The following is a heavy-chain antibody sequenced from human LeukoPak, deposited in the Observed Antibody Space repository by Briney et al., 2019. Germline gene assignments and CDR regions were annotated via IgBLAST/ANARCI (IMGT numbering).Heavy chain of an antibody. D-gene: IGHD3-10*01. CDR2: IDYIGST. CDR1: GGSFSSYY. J-gene: IGHJ4*02. CDR3: ARVRGTWFDY. Sequence: SETLSLTCTVSGGSFSSYYWNWIRQPPGKGLEWIGNIDYIGSTNYNSSLKSRLTISVDTSKNQFSLKLNSVTAADTAMYYCARVRGTWFDYWGQGTLVTVSS. V-gene: IGHV4-59*01.